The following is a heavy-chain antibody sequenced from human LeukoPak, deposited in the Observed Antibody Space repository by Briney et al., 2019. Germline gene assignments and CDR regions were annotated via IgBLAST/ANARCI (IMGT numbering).Heavy chain of an antibody. J-gene: IGHJ4*02. CDR1: GFTFTRYA. D-gene: IGHD3-16*01. Sequence: GGSLRLSCAASGFTFTRYAMSWVRQAPGKGLEWVSAISASGGTTHYADSVKGRFTISRDNSKNTMYLQMNSLRAEDTAVYYCAKDLGGIVTFASLDSGGQGTLVTVS. CDR3: AKDLGGIVTFASLDS. CDR2: ISASGGTT. V-gene: IGHV3-23*01.